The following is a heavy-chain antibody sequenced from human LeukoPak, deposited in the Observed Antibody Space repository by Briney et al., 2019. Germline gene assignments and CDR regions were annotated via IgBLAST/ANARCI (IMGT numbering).Heavy chain of an antibody. J-gene: IGHJ4*02. D-gene: IGHD2-2*01. CDR1: GFTFSSYS. CDR3: ARDCSSTSCLLGFDY. V-gene: IGHV3-21*04. Sequence: GGSLRLSCAASGFTFSSYSMNWVRQAPGKGLEWVSSISSSSSYIYYADSVKGRFTISRDNAKNSLYLQMSSLRAEDTAVYYCARDCSSTSCLLGFDYWGQGTLVTVSS. CDR2: ISSSSSYI.